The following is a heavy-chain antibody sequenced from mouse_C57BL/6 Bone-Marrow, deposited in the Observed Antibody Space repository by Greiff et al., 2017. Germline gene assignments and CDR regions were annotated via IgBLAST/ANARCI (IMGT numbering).Heavy chain of an antibody. V-gene: IGHV1-61*01. CDR3: ARWGYDYDWFAY. CDR2: IYPSDSET. Sequence: QVQLQQPGAELVRPGSSVKLSCKASGYTFTSYWMDWVKQRPGQGLEWIGNIYPSDSETHYNQKFKDKATLTVDKSSSTAYMQLSSLTSEDSAVYYCARWGYDYDWFAYWCQGTLVTVSA. D-gene: IGHD2-4*01. J-gene: IGHJ3*01. CDR1: GYTFTSYW.